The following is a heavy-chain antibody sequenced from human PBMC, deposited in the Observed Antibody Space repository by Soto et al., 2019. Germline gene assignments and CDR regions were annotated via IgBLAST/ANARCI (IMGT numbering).Heavy chain of an antibody. J-gene: IGHJ5*02. D-gene: IGHD6-6*01. V-gene: IGHV1-69*13. CDR2: IIPIFGTA. CDR3: ARNHKSDEYSSSVNWFDP. Sequence: ASVKVSCKASGGTFSSYAISWVRQAPGQGREWMGGIIPIFGTANYAQKFQGRVTITADESTSTAYMELSSLRSEDTAVYYCARNHKSDEYSSSVNWFDPWGQGTLVTVSS. CDR1: GGTFSSYA.